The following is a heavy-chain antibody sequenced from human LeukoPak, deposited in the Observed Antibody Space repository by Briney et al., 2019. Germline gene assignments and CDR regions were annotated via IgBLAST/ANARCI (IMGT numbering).Heavy chain of an antibody. Sequence: GASVKVSCKASGYTFTSYGISWVRQAPGQGLEWMGWISAYNGNTNYAQKPQGRVTMTTDTSTSTAYMELRSLRSDDTAVYYCAGGGLFLYYYYYMDVWGKGTTVTVSS. D-gene: IGHD3-22*01. V-gene: IGHV1-18*01. CDR2: ISAYNGNT. CDR3: AGGGLFLYYYYYMDV. J-gene: IGHJ6*03. CDR1: GYTFTSYG.